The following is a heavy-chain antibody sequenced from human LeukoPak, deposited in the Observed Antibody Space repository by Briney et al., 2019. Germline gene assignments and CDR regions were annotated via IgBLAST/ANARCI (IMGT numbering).Heavy chain of an antibody. CDR1: GGSISSNNW. V-gene: IGHV4-4*02. CDR2: IYHSGST. J-gene: IGHJ4*02. D-gene: IGHD5-18*01. CDR3: ARGYSYGFPLDF. Sequence: SVTLSLTCAVSGGSISSNNWWSWVRQPPGKGLEWIGEIYHSGSTNYNPSLKSRVTISVDKSKNLFSLKLNSVTAADTAVYYCARGYSYGFPLDFWGQGTLVTASS.